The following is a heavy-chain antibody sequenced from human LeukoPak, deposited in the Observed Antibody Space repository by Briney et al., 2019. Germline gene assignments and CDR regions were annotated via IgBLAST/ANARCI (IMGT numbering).Heavy chain of an antibody. D-gene: IGHD3-22*01. V-gene: IGHV1-18*01. CDR1: GYTFTSYG. CDR3: ARDITPFYDSSGYYQDAFDI. Sequence: GASVKVSCKASGYTFTSYGISWVRQAPGQGLEWMEWISAYNGNTNYAQKLQGRVTMTTDTSTSTAYMELRSLRSDDTAVYYCARDITPFYDSSGYYQDAFDIWGQGTMVTVSS. J-gene: IGHJ3*02. CDR2: ISAYNGNT.